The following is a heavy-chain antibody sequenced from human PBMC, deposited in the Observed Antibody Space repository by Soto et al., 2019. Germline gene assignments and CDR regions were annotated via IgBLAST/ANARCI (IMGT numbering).Heavy chain of an antibody. V-gene: IGHV4-4*07. Sequence: SETLSLTCTVSGGSISSYYWSWIRQPAGKGLEWIGRIYTSGSTNYNPSLKSRVTMSVDTSKNQFSLKLSSVAAADTAVYYCARACSSNSCYDVFDYWGQGTLVTVSS. CDR2: IYTSGST. CDR3: ARACSSNSCYDVFDY. CDR1: GGSISSYY. D-gene: IGHD2-2*01. J-gene: IGHJ4*02.